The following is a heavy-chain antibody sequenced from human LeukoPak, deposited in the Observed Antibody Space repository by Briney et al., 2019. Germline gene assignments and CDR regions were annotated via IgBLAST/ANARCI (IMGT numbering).Heavy chain of an antibody. Sequence: PGGSLRLSCAASGFTFSSYGMHWVRQAPGKGLEWVAVIWNDGSKSNYPDSVKGRFTISRDDSKNTLFLQMSSLRVEDTAVYYCAREPHYYDSNKKNWFDPWGQGTLVTVSS. V-gene: IGHV3-33*01. D-gene: IGHD3-22*01. CDR2: IWNDGSKS. CDR1: GFTFSSYG. CDR3: AREPHYYDSNKKNWFDP. J-gene: IGHJ5*02.